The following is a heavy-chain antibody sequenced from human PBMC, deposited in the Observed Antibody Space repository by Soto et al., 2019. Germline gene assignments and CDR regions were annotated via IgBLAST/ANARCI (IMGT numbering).Heavy chain of an antibody. D-gene: IGHD4-17*01. V-gene: IGHV3-23*01. J-gene: IGHJ4*02. CDR2: ISGSGGST. CDR3: AKAPSRTTVTTYFDY. CDR1: GFTFSSYA. Sequence: GGSLRVSCAASGFTFSSYAMSWVRQAPGKGLEWVSAISGSGGSTYYADSVKGRFTISRDNSKNTLYLQMNSLRAEDTAVYYCAKAPSRTTVTTYFDYWGQGTLVTVSS.